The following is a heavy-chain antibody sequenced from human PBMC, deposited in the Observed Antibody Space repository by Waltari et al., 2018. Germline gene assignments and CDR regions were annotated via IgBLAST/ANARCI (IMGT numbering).Heavy chain of an antibody. V-gene: IGHV3-66*01. J-gene: IGHJ6*02. CDR1: GLNIHLNS. CDR3: ARDHHVLRFSYGLDV. Sequence: EEQLVVSGGGLVQPGGSRRLSCAVSGLNIHLNSVRWVRQAPGKGLEWVSVIYSGGNTYYADSVKGRFIISRDTSKNTLYLQMNSLRAEDTAIYYCARDHHVLRFSYGLDVWGQGTTVTVSS. CDR2: IYSGGNT. D-gene: IGHD3-3*01.